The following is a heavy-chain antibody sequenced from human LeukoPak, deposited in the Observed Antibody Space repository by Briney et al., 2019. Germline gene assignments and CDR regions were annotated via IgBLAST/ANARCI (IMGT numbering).Heavy chain of an antibody. CDR3: ARDNGTDDAFDI. Sequence: GGSLRLSCAASGFTFSSYWMHWVRQAPGKGLVWVSRINRDGSSTSYADSVKGRFTISRDNAKNTLDLQMNSLRAEDTAVYCCARDNGTDDAFDIWGQGTMVTVSS. J-gene: IGHJ3*02. CDR2: INRDGSST. V-gene: IGHV3-74*01. D-gene: IGHD1-1*01. CDR1: GFTFSSYW.